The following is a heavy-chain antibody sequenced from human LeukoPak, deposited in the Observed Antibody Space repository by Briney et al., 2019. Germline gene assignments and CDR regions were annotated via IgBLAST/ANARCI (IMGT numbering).Heavy chain of an antibody. J-gene: IGHJ4*02. CDR2: INSDGSST. CDR3: ARVPEYSGNDY. Sequence: GGSLRLSCAASGFTFSSYWMHWVRQAPGKGLVWVSRINSDGSSTSYADSVKGRFTISRGNAKNTLYLQMNSLRAEDTAVYYCARVPEYSGNDYWGQGTLVTVSS. D-gene: IGHD1-26*01. V-gene: IGHV3-74*01. CDR1: GFTFSSYW.